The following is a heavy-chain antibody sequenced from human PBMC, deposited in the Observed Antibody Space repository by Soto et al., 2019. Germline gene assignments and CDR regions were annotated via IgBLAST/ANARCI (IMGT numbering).Heavy chain of an antibody. V-gene: IGHV3-33*05. CDR3: ASGTYYDILTGNSVFENPFDF. CDR1: GFSFGNYA. D-gene: IGHD3-9*01. CDR2: MSYDGSQK. J-gene: IGHJ3*01. Sequence: QVQLVESGGGVVQPGRSLRLSCATSGFSFGNYAMHWVRQAPGKGLEWVAVMSYDGSQKDYVDSVRGRFTISRDNSNNSLYLGMNSLRVEDTAVYFCASGTYYDILTGNSVFENPFDFWGQGTMVTVSS.